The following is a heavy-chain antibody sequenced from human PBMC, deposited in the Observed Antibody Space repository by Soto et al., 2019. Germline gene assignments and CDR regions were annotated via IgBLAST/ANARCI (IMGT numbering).Heavy chain of an antibody. CDR3: ERNVTSPTPSWGDQNYKRLEH. CDR1: VYSIVGISHY. D-gene: IGHD3-16*01. V-gene: IGHV4-38-2*02. CDR2: IYYSGST. J-gene: IGHJ4*02. Sequence: SETRWLTCILSVYSIVGISHYLFFIRQPPWNRLALIVSIYYSGSTHYDPSLKIRVTISIDTSKNQFSLKLTSLNAADTAVYFCERNVTSPTPSWGDQNYKRLEHWGKGRMLNVSS.